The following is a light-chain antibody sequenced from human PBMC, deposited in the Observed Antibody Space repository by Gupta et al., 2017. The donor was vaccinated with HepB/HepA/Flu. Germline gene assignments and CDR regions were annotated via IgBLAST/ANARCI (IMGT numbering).Light chain of an antibody. CDR3: RSDTTRSNQV. CDR2: DVS. V-gene: IGLV2-14*03. Sequence: SALTQPPPLSGPPPQSTPIPCTGPSGDVGAYNHVSWYQHHPGKARKLIIYDVSRRSAGVASRFSGSKAGNTASLTISGRQAEDDDDYCCRSDTTRSNQVFGGGTKLTVL. CDR1: SGDVGAYNH. J-gene: IGLJ3*02.